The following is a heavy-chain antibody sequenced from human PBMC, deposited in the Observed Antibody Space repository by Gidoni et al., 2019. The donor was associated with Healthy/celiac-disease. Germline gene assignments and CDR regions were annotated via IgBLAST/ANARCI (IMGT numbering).Heavy chain of an antibody. J-gene: IGHJ4*02. CDR3: ARDVTKGDY. V-gene: IGHV1-46*01. CDR2: IKPSGGST. CDR1: GYTFTSYY. Sequence: QVQLVQSGPEVKKPGASVKASCMASGYTFTSYYMHWVRQAPGQGLAWMGIIKPSGGSTSYAQKFQGRVTMTRDTSTSTVYMELSSLRSEDTSVYYCARDVTKGDYWGQGTLVTVSS. D-gene: IGHD4-4*01.